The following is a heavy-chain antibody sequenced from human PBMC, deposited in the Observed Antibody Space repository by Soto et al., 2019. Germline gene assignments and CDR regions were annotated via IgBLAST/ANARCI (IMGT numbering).Heavy chain of an antibody. V-gene: IGHV3-23*01. CDR3: AKGQSTHSV. J-gene: IGHJ6*02. CDR1: GFSFSSYA. CDR2: ISSSGGRT. Sequence: GQLLESGGGLVQPGGSLRLSCAASGFSFSSYAMSWVRQVPGKGLEWVSGISSSGGRTFYADSVKGRFTISRDNSENKLYLQMNSLRGEDTALYYCAKGQSTHSVWGQGTTVTVSS. D-gene: IGHD4-4*01.